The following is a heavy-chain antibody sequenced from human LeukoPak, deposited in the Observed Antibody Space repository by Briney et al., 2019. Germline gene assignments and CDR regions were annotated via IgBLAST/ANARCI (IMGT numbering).Heavy chain of an antibody. CDR3: VRQFDY. CDR2: IYTSGST. Sequence: PSETLSLTCSVSGASINSDDYYWSWVRQPAGKGLGWIGRIYTSGSTDYNPSLKSRVTISVDTSKDQFSLRLSSVTAADTAVYYCVRQFDYWGQGTLVTVSS. J-gene: IGHJ4*02. V-gene: IGHV4-61*02. CDR1: GASINSDDYY.